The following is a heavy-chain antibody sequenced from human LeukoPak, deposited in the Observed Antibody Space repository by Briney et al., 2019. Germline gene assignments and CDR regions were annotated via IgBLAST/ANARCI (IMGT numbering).Heavy chain of an antibody. CDR1: GFSFSGHW. CDR3: ARGPSSNWSGLDF. J-gene: IGHJ4*02. Sequence: GGTLRLSCAASGFSFSGHWMHWARQLPGKGLVWVSRISPTGSTTSYADSVKGRFTVSRDNAKNTLYLQVNNLRAEDTAVYYCARGPSSNWSGLDFWGQGTLLTVSS. D-gene: IGHD6-13*01. V-gene: IGHV3-74*01. CDR2: ISPTGSTT.